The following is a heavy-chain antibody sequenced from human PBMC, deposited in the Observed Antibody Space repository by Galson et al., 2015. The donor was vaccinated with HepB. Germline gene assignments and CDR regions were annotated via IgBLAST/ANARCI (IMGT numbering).Heavy chain of an antibody. CDR1: GYTFTDYY. CDR3: ARDHDYGSGSYYFDY. J-gene: IGHJ4*02. Sequence: SVKVSCKASGYTFTDYYMHWVRQAPGQGLEWMGRINPNSGGTDYAQEFQGRVTMTRDTSINTAYMELSRLRSDDTAVYYCARDHDYGSGSYYFDYWGQGTLVTVSS. V-gene: IGHV1-2*06. CDR2: INPNSGGT. D-gene: IGHD3-10*01.